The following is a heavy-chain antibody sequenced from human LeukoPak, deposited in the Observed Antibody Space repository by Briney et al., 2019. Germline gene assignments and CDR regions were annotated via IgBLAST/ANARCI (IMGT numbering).Heavy chain of an antibody. D-gene: IGHD3-10*01. CDR3: AKVLVSMVRGAFDY. V-gene: IGHV3-23*01. Sequence: GGSLRLSCAASGFTFSSYAMSWVRQAPGKGLEWVSGISGSGGSTYYADSVKGRFTISRDNSKNTLYLQMNSLRAEDTAVYYCAKVLVSMVRGAFDYWDQGTLVTVSS. CDR2: ISGSGGST. CDR1: GFTFSSYA. J-gene: IGHJ4*02.